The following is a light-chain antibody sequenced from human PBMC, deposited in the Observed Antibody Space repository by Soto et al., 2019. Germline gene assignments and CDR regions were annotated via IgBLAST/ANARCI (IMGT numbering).Light chain of an antibody. CDR1: QAISNY. V-gene: IGKV1-33*01. Sequence: DIQMTQSPSSLSASVGDRVTITCQASQAISNYLNWYPQKQGKAPKLLIYDAPNLETGVPSRCSGSGSGPDFTLTISSRQPEDIATYYCQQYDNVPPVYTFGQGTKLEIK. CDR2: DAP. CDR3: QQYDNVPPVYT. J-gene: IGKJ2*01.